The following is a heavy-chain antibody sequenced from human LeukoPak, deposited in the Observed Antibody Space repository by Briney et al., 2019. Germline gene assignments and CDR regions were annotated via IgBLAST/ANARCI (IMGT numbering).Heavy chain of an antibody. J-gene: IGHJ4*02. CDR1: GFIFSDYG. Sequence: PGGSLRLSCAASGFIFSDYGMHWVRQAPGKGLEWVAVISYDGSNKYHADSVKGRFTISRDNSKNTLYLQMNSLRAEDTAVYYCARGQLWLSGGPDYWGQGTLVTVSS. CDR2: ISYDGSNK. D-gene: IGHD5-18*01. CDR3: ARGQLWLSGGPDY. V-gene: IGHV3-30*19.